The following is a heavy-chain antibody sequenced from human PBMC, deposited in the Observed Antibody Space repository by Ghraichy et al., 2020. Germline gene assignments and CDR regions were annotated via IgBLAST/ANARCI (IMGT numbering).Heavy chain of an antibody. D-gene: IGHD2-2*01. CDR1: GYTFTGYY. J-gene: IGHJ6*02. V-gene: IGHV1-2*02. CDR2: INPNSGGT. Sequence: ASVKVSCKASGYTFTGYYMHWVRQAPGQGLEWMGWINPNSGGTNYAQKFQGRVTMTRDTSISTAYMELSRLRSDDTAVYYCARDSSNVYYYYGMDVWGQGTTVTVSS. CDR3: ARDSSNVYYYYGMDV.